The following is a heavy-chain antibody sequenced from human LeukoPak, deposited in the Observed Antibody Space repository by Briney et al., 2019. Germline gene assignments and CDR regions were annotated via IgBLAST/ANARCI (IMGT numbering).Heavy chain of an antibody. D-gene: IGHD2-2*01. Sequence: QAGGSLRLSCAASGFTFSNYWMHWVRQAPGKGLVWVSRINSGGSSTTYADSVKGRFTISRDNAKNTLYLQMSSLRAEDTAVYYCAKEVVPAALDYWGQGTLVTVSS. V-gene: IGHV3-74*01. CDR1: GFTFSNYW. CDR2: INSGGSST. J-gene: IGHJ4*02. CDR3: AKEVVPAALDY.